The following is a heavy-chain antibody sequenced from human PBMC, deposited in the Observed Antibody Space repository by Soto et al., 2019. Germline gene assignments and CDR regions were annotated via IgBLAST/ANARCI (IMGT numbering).Heavy chain of an antibody. CDR3: ARSLYSSSWYHSGNSYYYSGMDV. Sequence: QVQLVQSGAEVKKPGSSVKVSCKASGGTFGIYAITWVRQAPGQGLEWMGGIIAFSDIVNYTQKLQGRVTITADESTNTAYIDLSSLRSEDTAVYYCARSLYSSSWYHSGNSYYYSGMDVWGQGTKVTVSS. CDR2: IIAFSDIV. J-gene: IGHJ6*02. CDR1: GGTFGIYA. V-gene: IGHV1-69*12. D-gene: IGHD6-13*01.